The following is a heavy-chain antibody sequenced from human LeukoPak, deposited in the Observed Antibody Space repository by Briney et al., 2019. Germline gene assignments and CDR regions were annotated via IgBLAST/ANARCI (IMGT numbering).Heavy chain of an antibody. CDR1: GYSFTSYW. D-gene: IGHD3-9*01. CDR3: ARRYYDILTGWPYYFDY. V-gene: IGHV5-51*01. J-gene: IGHJ4*02. Sequence: GESLKIFCRGSGYSFTSYWIGWVRQMTGKGLEWMGIIYPGDSDTRYSPSFQGQVTSSADKSTSTAYLQWSSLKASDTAMYYCARRYYDILTGWPYYFDYWGQGTLVTVSS. CDR2: IYPGDSDT.